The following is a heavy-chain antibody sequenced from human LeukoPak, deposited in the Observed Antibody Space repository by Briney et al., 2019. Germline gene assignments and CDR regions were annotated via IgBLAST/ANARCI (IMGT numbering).Heavy chain of an antibody. J-gene: IGHJ4*02. Sequence: PSETLSHTCTVSGGSISSYYCSWIRQPPGNGLEWFGYIYYSGSTNYNPSLKSRVTISVDTSKNQFSLKLSSVTAADTAVYYCARGEDYYDSSGYLNPYFDYWGQGTLVTVSS. D-gene: IGHD3-22*01. CDR1: GGSISSYY. CDR2: IYYSGST. CDR3: ARGEDYYDSSGYLNPYFDY. V-gene: IGHV4-59*13.